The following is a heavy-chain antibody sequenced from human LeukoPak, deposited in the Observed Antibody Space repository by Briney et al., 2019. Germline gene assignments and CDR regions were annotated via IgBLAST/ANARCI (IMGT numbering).Heavy chain of an antibody. J-gene: IGHJ3*02. CDR2: IIPIFGTA. CDR3: ARLTTVVTPGAFDI. Sequence: SVKVSCKASGGTFSSYAISWVRQAPGQGLEWVGGIIPIFGTANYAQKFQGRVTITADESTSTAYMELSSLRSEDTAVYYCARLTTVVTPGAFDIWGQGTMVTVSS. D-gene: IGHD4-23*01. CDR1: GGTFSSYA. V-gene: IGHV1-69*13.